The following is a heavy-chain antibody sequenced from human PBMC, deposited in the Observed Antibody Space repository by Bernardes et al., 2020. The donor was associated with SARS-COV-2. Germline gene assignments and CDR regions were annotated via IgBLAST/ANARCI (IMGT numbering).Heavy chain of an antibody. CDR1: GFTFSSYC. V-gene: IGHV3-74*01. CDR3: ATAGDYRFDY. J-gene: IGHJ4*02. CDR2: INPDGSST. Sequence: GGSLRLSCAASGFTFSSYCMHWVRQAPGKGPVWVSRINPDGSSTNYADSVKGRFTISRDNAKNTLYLQMNSLRAEDTAIYYCATAGDYRFDYWGQGTLLTVSS. D-gene: IGHD4-17*01.